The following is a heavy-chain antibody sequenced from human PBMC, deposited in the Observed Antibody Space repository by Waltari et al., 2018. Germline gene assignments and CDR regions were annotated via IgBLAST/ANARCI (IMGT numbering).Heavy chain of an antibody. V-gene: IGHV1-18*01. D-gene: IGHD3-9*01. CDR2: VSAYNGDT. CDR1: GYTFTNYG. Sequence: QVQLVQSGAEVKKPGASVRVSCKASGYTFTNYGISWVRQAPGQGLEWVGWVSAYNGDTKYAQKLQDRGTMTTDTSTSTAYMEVRSLRSDDTAVYYCARDRNSWLKTDYWGQGTLVTVSS. J-gene: IGHJ4*02. CDR3: ARDRNSWLKTDY.